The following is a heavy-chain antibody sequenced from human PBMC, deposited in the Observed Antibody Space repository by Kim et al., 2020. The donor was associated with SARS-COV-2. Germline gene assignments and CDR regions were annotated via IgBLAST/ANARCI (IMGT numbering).Heavy chain of an antibody. CDR2: ISAYNGNT. J-gene: IGHJ5*02. Sequence: AAVNVSCKASGYTFTSYGISWVRQAPGQGLEWMGWISAYNGNTNYAQKLQGRVTMTTDTSTSTAYMELRSLRSYDTAVDYCAIYLNGYSSNCHARFYPWG. CDR3: AIYLNGYSSNCHARFYP. V-gene: IGHV1-18*01. CDR1: GYTFTSYG. D-gene: IGHD6-13*01.